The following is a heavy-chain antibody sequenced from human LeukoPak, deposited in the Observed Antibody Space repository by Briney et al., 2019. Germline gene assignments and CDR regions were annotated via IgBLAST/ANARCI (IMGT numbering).Heavy chain of an antibody. D-gene: IGHD1-26*01. J-gene: IGHJ4*02. CDR1: GGSISSPGYY. CDR3: ARVWGGSYFDY. V-gene: IGHV4-39*07. Sequence: PSETLSLTCAVSGGSISSPGYYWAWIRQPPGKGLEWIGSIYYSGSTYYNPSLRSRVTISVDRSKNQFSLKLSSVTAADTAVYYCARVWGGSYFDYWGQGTLVTVSS. CDR2: IYYSGST.